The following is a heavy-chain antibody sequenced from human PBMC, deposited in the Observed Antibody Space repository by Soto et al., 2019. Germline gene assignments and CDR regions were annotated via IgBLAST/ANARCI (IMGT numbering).Heavy chain of an antibody. D-gene: IGHD2-8*01. CDR2: IFYTGST. CDR1: GGSISSSTYY. V-gene: IGHV4-39*07. CDR3: ARVPRTSAFDI. J-gene: IGHJ3*02. Sequence: SETLSLTCTVSGGSISSSTYYWGWIRQPPGKGLEWIGYIFYTGSTYYNPSLKSRVTISVDTSKNQFSLKLSSVTAADTAVYYCARVPRTSAFDIWGQGTMVTVSS.